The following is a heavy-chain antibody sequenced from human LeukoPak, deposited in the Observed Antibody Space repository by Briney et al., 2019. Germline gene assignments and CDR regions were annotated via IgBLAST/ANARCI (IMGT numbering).Heavy chain of an antibody. CDR2: INPNSGGT. V-gene: IGHV1-2*02. J-gene: IGHJ3*02. Sequence: ASVKVSCKVSGYTFTGYYMHWVRQAPGQGLEWMGWINPNSGGTNYAQKFQGRVIMTRDTSISTAYMELSRLRSDDTAVYYCAREGYYDSSGYYANDAFDIWGQGTMVTVSS. D-gene: IGHD3-22*01. CDR3: AREGYYDSSGYYANDAFDI. CDR1: GYTFTGYY.